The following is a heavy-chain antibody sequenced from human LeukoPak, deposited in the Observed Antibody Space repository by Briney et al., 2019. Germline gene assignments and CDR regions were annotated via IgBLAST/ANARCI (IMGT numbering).Heavy chain of an antibody. J-gene: IGHJ6*03. CDR2: INHSGST. V-gene: IGHV4-34*01. CDR1: GGSFSGYY. Sequence: PSETLSLTCAVYGGSFSGYYWSWIRQPPGKGLEWIGEINHSGSTNYNPSLKSRVTISVDTSKNQFSLKLSSVTAADPAVFYCARRGGIGYYYYYYMDVWGKGTTVTVSS. CDR3: ARRGGIGYYYYYYMDV. D-gene: IGHD3-16*01.